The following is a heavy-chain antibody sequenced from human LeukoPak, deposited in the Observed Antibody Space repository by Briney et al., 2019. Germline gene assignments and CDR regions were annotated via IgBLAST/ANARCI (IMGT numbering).Heavy chain of an antibody. CDR1: GGSISSYY. CDR2: IYTSGST. J-gene: IGHJ2*01. Sequence: PSETLSLTCTVSGGSISSYYWSWLRQPAGKGLEWIGRIYTSGSTNYNPSLKSRVTISVDTSKNQFSLKLSSVTAADTAVYYCARVTYYYDSSGYKSAYWYFDLWGRGTLVTVSS. D-gene: IGHD3-22*01. CDR3: ARVTYYYDSSGYKSAYWYFDL. V-gene: IGHV4-4*07.